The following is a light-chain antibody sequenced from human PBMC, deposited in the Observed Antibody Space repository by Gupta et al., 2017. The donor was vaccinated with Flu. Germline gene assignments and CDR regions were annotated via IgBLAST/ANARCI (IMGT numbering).Light chain of an antibody. CDR3: ATWDDDLSGWV. J-gene: IGLJ3*02. CDR1: TSNIGIYT. Sequence: SVLTQPPSMSATPGQTISISCSGGTSNIGIYTVNWYQQFPGLAPKLIMYGNDQRPSVVPGRFSASKSGTSASLVIXGXQFEDEXDYYCATWDDDLSGWVFGGGTKVT. CDR2: GND. V-gene: IGLV1-44*01.